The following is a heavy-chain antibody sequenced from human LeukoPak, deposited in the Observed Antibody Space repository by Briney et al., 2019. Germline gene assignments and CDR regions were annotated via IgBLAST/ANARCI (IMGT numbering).Heavy chain of an antibody. CDR3: ARGGDWLFDY. CDR2: INHSGST. J-gene: IGHJ4*02. Sequence: PSETLSLTCAVYGGSFSGYYWSWIRQPPGKGLEWIGEINHSGSTNYNPSLKSRVTISVDKSKNQSSLELNSVTAADTAVYYCARGGDWLFDYWGQGILVTVSS. V-gene: IGHV4-34*01. CDR1: GGSFSGYY. D-gene: IGHD2-21*02.